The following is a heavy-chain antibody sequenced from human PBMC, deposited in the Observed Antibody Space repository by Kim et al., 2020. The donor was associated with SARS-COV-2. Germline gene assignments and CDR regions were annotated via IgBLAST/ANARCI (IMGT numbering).Heavy chain of an antibody. CDR3: VKDYGSGWNQSGF. CDR1: GFTFRSYN. V-gene: IGHV3-64D*06. CDR2: ISSDGITT. Sequence: GGSLRLSCSASGFTFRSYNIYWVRQAPGKGPEYVSDISSDGITTYYADSVKGRFAISRDNLKNTLYLQMNSLRTEDTAVYFCVKDYGSGWNQSGFWGQGT. J-gene: IGHJ4*02. D-gene: IGHD6-19*01.